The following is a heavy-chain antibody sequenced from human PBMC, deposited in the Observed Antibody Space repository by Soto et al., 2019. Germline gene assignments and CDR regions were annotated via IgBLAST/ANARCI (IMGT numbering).Heavy chain of an antibody. J-gene: IGHJ4*02. D-gene: IGHD5-18*01. Sequence: EVQLVESGGGLVQPGGSLRLSCVASGFTVSSNYMTWVRQAPGKGLEWVSVIFSGGSTSYADSVKGRFTISRDNSKNTLYIQMNSLRAEDTAVYYCARDQGYSHYWGQGTLVTVSS. V-gene: IGHV3-66*01. CDR2: IFSGGST. CDR1: GFTVSSNY. CDR3: ARDQGYSHY.